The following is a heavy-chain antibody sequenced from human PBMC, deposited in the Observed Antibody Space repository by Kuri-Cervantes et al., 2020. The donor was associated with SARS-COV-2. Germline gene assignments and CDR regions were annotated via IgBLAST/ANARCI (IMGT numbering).Heavy chain of an antibody. D-gene: IGHD2-21*02. V-gene: IGHV3-23*01. CDR1: GFTFSSFA. J-gene: IGHJ4*02. Sequence: GGSLRLSCAASGFTFSSFAMSWVRQAPGKGLEWVSSISLNGGSQYYADSVKGRFTISRDNSKNTLYLQMSSLRAEDTAVYSCAKVHSGDDAYFDYWGQGTLVTVSS. CDR3: AKVHSGDDAYFDY. CDR2: ISLNGGSQ.